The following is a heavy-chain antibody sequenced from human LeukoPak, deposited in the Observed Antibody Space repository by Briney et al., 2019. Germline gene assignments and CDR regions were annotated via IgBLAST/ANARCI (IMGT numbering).Heavy chain of an antibody. V-gene: IGHV5-51*01. J-gene: IGHJ4*02. Sequence: GESLKISCKGPRHSFHSQWIGWVRQMPGKGLEWMGIIYPDDSDTRYSASFQGQVTISADKSISTAYLQWNSLEASDSAIYYCARRGDSDFRIDWGQGTLVTVSS. D-gene: IGHD2-21*02. CDR2: IYPDDSDT. CDR3: ARRGDSDFRID. CDR1: RHSFHSQW.